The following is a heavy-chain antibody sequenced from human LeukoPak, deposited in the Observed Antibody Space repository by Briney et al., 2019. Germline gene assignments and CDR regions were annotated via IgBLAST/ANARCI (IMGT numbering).Heavy chain of an antibody. Sequence: SETLSLTCTVSGGSISSGGYYWSWIRQHPGTGLEWIGYIYYSGSTYYNPSLKSRVTISVDTSKNQFSLKLSPVTAADTAVYYCARVTYYDSSGYPYMDVWGQGTTVTVSS. CDR3: ARVTYYDSSGYPYMDV. V-gene: IGHV4-31*03. CDR1: GGSISSGGYY. D-gene: IGHD3-22*01. CDR2: IYYSGST. J-gene: IGHJ6*02.